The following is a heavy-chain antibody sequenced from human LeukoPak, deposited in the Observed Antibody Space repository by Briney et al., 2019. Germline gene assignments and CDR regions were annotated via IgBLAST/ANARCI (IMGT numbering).Heavy chain of an antibody. J-gene: IGHJ5*02. Sequence: SETLSLTCTVSGGSISNYYWSWIRQPPGKGLEWIGYIYYSGNTNYNPSLKSRVTISVDTSKNQFSLKLSSVTAADTAVYYCARGLYTTRWFDPWGQGTLVTVSS. CDR3: ARGLYTTRWFDP. CDR1: GGSISNYY. V-gene: IGHV4-59*01. CDR2: IYYSGNT. D-gene: IGHD2-2*02.